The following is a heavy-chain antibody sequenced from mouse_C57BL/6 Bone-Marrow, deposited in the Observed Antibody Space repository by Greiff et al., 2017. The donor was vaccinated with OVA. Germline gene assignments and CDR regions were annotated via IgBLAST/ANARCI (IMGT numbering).Heavy chain of an antibody. CDR3: ASGYGGTPYFDY. CDR1: GYTFTSYG. V-gene: IGHV1-81*01. CDR2: IYPRSGNT. Sequence: VKLLESGAELARPGASVKLSCKASGYTFTSYGISWVKQRTGQGLEWIGEIYPRSGNTYYNEKFKGKATLTADKSSSTAYMELRSLTSEDSAVYFCASGYGGTPYFDYWGQGTTLTVSS. D-gene: IGHD2-14*01. J-gene: IGHJ2*01.